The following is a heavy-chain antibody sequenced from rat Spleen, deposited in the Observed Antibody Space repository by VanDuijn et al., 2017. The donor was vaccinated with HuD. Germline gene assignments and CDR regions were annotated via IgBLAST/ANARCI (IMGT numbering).Heavy chain of an antibody. J-gene: IGHJ3*01. CDR3: IRDLWGNSGYGWFAY. Sequence: EVQLVESGGGLVQPGRSLKLSCAASGFTFSNYYMAWVRQAPTKGLEWVASITNSGGTTYYRDSVKGRFTISRDNAKSTLYLQMDSLRSEDTATYYCIRDLWGNSGYGWFAYWGQGTLVTVSS. CDR2: ITNSGGTT. CDR1: GFTFSNYY. D-gene: IGHD4-3*01. V-gene: IGHV5S23*01.